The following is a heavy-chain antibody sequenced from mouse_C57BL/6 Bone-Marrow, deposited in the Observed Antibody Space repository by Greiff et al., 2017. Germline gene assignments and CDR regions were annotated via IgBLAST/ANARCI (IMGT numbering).Heavy chain of an antibody. CDR2: ISNGGGST. D-gene: IGHD2-3*01. V-gene: IGHV5-12*01. CDR1: GFTFSDYY. Sequence: EVKLVESGGGLVQPGGSLKLSCAASGFTFSDYYMYWVRQTPEKRLEWVAYISNGGGSTYYPDTVKGRFTISRDNAKNTLYLQMSRLKSEDTAMYYCARQDGYSFDYWGQGTTLTVSS. J-gene: IGHJ2*01. CDR3: ARQDGYSFDY.